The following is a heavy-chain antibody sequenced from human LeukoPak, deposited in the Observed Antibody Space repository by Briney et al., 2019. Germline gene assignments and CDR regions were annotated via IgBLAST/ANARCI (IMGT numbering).Heavy chain of an antibody. Sequence: SGPTLVKPTQTLTLTCTFSGFSLSTSGVGVGWIRQPPGKALEWLALIYWDDDKRYSPSLKSRLTITKDTSKNQVVLTMTNMDPVDTATYYCAHPRGGVDRPVYFDYWGQGTLVTVSS. J-gene: IGHJ4*02. CDR3: AHPRGGVDRPVYFDY. D-gene: IGHD3-16*01. CDR2: IYWDDDK. CDR1: GFSLSTSGVG. V-gene: IGHV2-5*02.